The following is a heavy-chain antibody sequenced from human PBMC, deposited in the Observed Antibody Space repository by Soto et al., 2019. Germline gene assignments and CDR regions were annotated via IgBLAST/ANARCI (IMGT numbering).Heavy chain of an antibody. CDR2: ISSSSSTI. CDR3: ARDYSSYGPFDY. D-gene: IGHD5-18*01. V-gene: IGHV3-48*01. Sequence: GGPLRVSCAASGFTCSSYSMNCVRQAPGKGLEWVSYISSSSSTIYYADSVKGRFTISRDNAKNSLYLQMNSLRAEDTAVYYCARDYSSYGPFDYWGQGTLVTVSS. J-gene: IGHJ4*02. CDR1: GFTCSSYS.